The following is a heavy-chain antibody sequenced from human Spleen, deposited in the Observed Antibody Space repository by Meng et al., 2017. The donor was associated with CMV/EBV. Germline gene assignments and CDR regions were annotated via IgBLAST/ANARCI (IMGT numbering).Heavy chain of an antibody. Sequence: SVKVSCKASGGTFGSYAISWVRQAPGQGLEWMGGIIPIIGIPNYAQNFQGRVTIIADKSTSTAYVELSSLRSEDTAVYYCASPLTTVVTAGFGYWGQGTLVTVSS. J-gene: IGHJ4*02. V-gene: IGHV1-69*10. D-gene: IGHD4-23*01. CDR3: ASPLTTVVTAGFGY. CDR2: IIPIIGIP. CDR1: GGTFGSYA.